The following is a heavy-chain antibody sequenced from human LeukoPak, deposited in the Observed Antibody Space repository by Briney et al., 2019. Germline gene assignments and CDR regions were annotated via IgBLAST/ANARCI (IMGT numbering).Heavy chain of an antibody. CDR1: VGTFSIYA. J-gene: IGHJ6*03. CDR3: ARAQTTMAYYYYYYMDV. V-gene: IGHV1-69*06. D-gene: IGHD5-18*01. CDR2: IIPIFGTA. Sequence: ASVKVSCKASVGTFSIYAISWVRQAPGQGVEWMGRIIPIFGTANYAQKFQGRVTITADKSTSTDYMELSSLRYEDTAVYYCARAQTTMAYYYYYYMDVWGKGTTVTVSS.